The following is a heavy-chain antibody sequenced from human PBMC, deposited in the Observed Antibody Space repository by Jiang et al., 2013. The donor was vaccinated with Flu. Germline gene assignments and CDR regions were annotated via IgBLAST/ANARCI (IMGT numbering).Heavy chain of an antibody. CDR2: IYYSGST. Sequence: LLKPSETLSLTCTVSGGSVSSGSYYWSWIRQPPGKGLEWIGYIYYSGSTNYNPSLKSRVTISVDMSKNQFSLKLSSVTAADTAVYYCARGDYYDSSGYFDYWGQGTLVTVSS. D-gene: IGHD3-22*01. J-gene: IGHJ4*02. V-gene: IGHV4-61*01. CDR3: ARGDYYDSSGYFDY. CDR1: GGSVSSGSYY.